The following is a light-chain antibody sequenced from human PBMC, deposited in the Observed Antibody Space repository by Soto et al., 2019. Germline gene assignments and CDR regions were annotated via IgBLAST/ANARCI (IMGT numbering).Light chain of an antibody. J-gene: IGLJ1*01. CDR2: TNR. CDR1: SSNIGCSS. Sequence: QSALTQPPSASGTPGQRVTISCSGSSSNIGCSSVNWYQQLPGTAPKLLIYTNRRRHSGVPERCSGPTTGTSASLTISGPGSEDEAFYYSAAWNYSLSAYVFGTGTKVTLL. V-gene: IGLV1-44*01. CDR3: AAWNYSLSAYV.